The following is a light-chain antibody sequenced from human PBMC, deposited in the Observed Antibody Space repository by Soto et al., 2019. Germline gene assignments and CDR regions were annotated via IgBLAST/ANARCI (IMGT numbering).Light chain of an antibody. CDR1: SGSIASNY. V-gene: IGLV6-57*01. J-gene: IGLJ3*02. CDR3: QSEDATNQV. Sequence: NFMLTQPHSGSESPGKTVIMSCTRSSGSIASNYVQWYQQRPGSSPTTVSYEDNQRPSGVHDRLSGTIDSSSNSAYLTIPGLETEDEADDYCQSEDATNQVFCGGTKVTV. CDR2: EDN.